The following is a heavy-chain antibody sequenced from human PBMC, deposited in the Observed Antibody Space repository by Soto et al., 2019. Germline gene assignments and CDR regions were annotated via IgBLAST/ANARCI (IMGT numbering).Heavy chain of an antibody. CDR1: GYTFTSYA. D-gene: IGHD3-9*01. CDR3: ARDAVYDILTGYHDAFDI. CDR2: INAGNGNT. Sequence: ASVKVSCKASGYTFTSYAMHCVRQAPGQRLEWMGWINAGNGNTKYSQKFQGRVTITRDTSASTAYMELSSLRSEDTAVYYCARDAVYDILTGYHDAFDIWGQGTMVTVSS. J-gene: IGHJ3*02. V-gene: IGHV1-3*01.